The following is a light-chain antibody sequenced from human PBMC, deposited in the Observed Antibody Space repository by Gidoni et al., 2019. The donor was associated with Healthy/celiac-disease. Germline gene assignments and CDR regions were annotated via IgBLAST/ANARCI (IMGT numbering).Light chain of an antibody. CDR3: SSYTSSSTLV. CDR2: DVS. Sequence: QSALTQPASVSGSPGQPITISCTGTSSDVGGYNYVSWYQQHPGKAPKLMIYDVSHRPSGVSNRFSGSKSGNTASLTISGLQAEDEADYYCSSYTSSSTLVFGTGTKVTVL. CDR1: SSDVGGYNY. V-gene: IGLV2-14*03. J-gene: IGLJ1*01.